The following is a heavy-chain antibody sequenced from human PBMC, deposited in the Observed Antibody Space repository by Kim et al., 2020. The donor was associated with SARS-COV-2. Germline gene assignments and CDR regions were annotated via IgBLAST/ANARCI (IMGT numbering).Heavy chain of an antibody. V-gene: IGHV1-46*01. CDR3: ARVGGYSYGIDY. Sequence: YAQKFQGRVTMTRDTSTSTVYMELSSLRSEDTAVYYCARVGGYSYGIDYWGQGTLVTVSS. D-gene: IGHD5-18*01. J-gene: IGHJ4*02.